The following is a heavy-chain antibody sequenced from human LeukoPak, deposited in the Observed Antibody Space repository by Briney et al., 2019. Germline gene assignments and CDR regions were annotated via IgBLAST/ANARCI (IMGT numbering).Heavy chain of an antibody. D-gene: IGHD3-3*01. Sequence: GGSLRLSCAASGFAFSSSEMNWVRQAPGKGLEWLSYIDNSGNTIYYADSVKGRFTISRDNSKNTLYLQMNSLRAEDTAMYYCACAYYDFWSGYFSPDSWGQGTLVTVSS. V-gene: IGHV3-48*03. CDR1: GFAFSSSE. CDR3: ACAYYDFWSGYFSPDS. CDR2: IDNSGNTI. J-gene: IGHJ4*02.